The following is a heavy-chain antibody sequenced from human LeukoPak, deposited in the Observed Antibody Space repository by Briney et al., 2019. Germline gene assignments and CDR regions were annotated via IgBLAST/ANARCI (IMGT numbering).Heavy chain of an antibody. J-gene: IGHJ4*02. CDR2: IYYSGST. D-gene: IGHD2-2*01. CDR1: GGSISSYY. V-gene: IGHV4-59*08. Sequence: SETLSLTCTVSGGSISSYYWSWIRQPPGKGLEWIGYIYYSGSTNYNPSLKSRVTISVDTSKNQFSLKLSSVTAADTAVYYCARQGYCSSTSCDQEFDYWGQGTLVTVSS. CDR3: ARQGYCSSTSCDQEFDY.